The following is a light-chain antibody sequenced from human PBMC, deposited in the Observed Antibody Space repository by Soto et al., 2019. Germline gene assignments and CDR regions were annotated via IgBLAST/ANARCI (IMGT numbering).Light chain of an antibody. CDR1: QSLLHSNGYNY. CDR2: LGS. V-gene: IGKV2-28*01. J-gene: IGKJ3*01. CDR3: MQALQTPPFT. Sequence: DIVMTQTPLSSPVTLGQPASISCRSSQSLLHSNGYNYLDWYLQKPGQSPQLLIYLGSNRASGVPDRFSGSGSGTDFTLKISRVEAEDVGVYYCMQALQTPPFTFGPGTKVDIK.